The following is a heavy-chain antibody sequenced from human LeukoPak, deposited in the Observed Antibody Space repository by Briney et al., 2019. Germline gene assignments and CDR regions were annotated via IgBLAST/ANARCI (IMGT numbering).Heavy chain of an antibody. CDR3: AKAVYSSGWYYFDY. CDR2: ISGSGGST. CDR1: GFTFSSYA. J-gene: IGHJ4*02. V-gene: IGHV3-23*01. Sequence: GGSLRLSCAASGFTFSSYAMSWVRQAPGKGLEWVSAISGSGGSTYYADSVKGRFTIYRDNSKNTLYLQMNSLRAEDTAVYYCAKAVYSSGWYYFDYWGQGTLVTVSS. D-gene: IGHD6-19*01.